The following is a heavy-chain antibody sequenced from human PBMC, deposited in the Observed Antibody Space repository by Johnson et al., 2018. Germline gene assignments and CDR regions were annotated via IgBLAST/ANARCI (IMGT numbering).Heavy chain of an antibody. V-gene: IGHV3-7*01. CDR1: GFTFRGYW. CDR3: ARNRGQETCDY. D-gene: IGHD3-16*02. J-gene: IGHJ4*02. Sequence: VQLVESGGGLVQPGGSLRLSCAASGFTFRGYWMNWVRQAPGKGLEWVANIKEDGSVINYVDSVKGRFTISRDNAKSSLYLQMNSLRPEDTAVYYCARNRGQETCDYWGQGTLVTVSS. CDR2: IKEDGSVI.